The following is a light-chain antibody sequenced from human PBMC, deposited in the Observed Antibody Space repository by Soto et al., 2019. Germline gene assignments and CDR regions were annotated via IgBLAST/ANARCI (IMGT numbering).Light chain of an antibody. Sequence: QSVLTQPASVSGSPGQSITISCTGTSSDVGSYKFVSWYQQHPGKAPKLMIYEGSKRPSRVSNRFSGSKSGNTASLTISGLQAEDEADYYCCSYAGSSTLVFGGGTKVTVL. CDR2: EGS. CDR1: SSDVGSYKF. CDR3: CSYAGSSTLV. J-gene: IGLJ2*01. V-gene: IGLV2-23*01.